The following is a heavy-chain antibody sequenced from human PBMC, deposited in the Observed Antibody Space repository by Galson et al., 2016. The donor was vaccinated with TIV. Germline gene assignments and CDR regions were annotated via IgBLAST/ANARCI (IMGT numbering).Heavy chain of an antibody. J-gene: IGHJ4*02. Sequence: SLRLSCAASGFTFDDCGVSWVRQAPGKGLEWVSSINWNGGSTGYADSVKGRFTISRDNAKNFLYLQMNSLRAEDTAFYYCVREVACGGACYYFDYWGQGNLVTVSS. D-gene: IGHD2-21*02. CDR3: VREVACGGACYYFDY. CDR1: GFTFDDCG. CDR2: INWNGGST. V-gene: IGHV3-20*04.